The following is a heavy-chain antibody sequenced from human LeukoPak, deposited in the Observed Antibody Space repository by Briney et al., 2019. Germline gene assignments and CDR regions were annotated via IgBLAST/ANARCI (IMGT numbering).Heavy chain of an antibody. V-gene: IGHV1-3*01. CDR3: ARDLLRGYYDSSGYPDY. J-gene: IGHJ4*02. Sequence: GASVKVSCKASGYTFTSYAMHWVRQTPGQRLEWMGWINAGNGNTKYSQKFQGRVTITRDTSASTAYMELSSLRSEDTAVYYCARDLLRGYYDSSGYPDYWGQGTLVTVSS. D-gene: IGHD3-22*01. CDR1: GYTFTSYA. CDR2: INAGNGNT.